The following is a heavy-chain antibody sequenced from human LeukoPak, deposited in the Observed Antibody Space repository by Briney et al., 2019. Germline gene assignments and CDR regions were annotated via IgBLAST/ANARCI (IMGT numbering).Heavy chain of an antibody. CDR3: ARYKASEGDAFDI. J-gene: IGHJ3*02. D-gene: IGHD5-12*01. V-gene: IGHV3-23*01. CDR2: ISGSGGST. Sequence: GGSLRLSCAASGFTFSSYAMSWVRQAPGKGLEWVSAISGSGGSTYYADSVKGRFTISRDNSKNTLYLQMNSLRAEDTAVYYCARYKASEGDAFDIWGQGTMVTVSS. CDR1: GFTFSSYA.